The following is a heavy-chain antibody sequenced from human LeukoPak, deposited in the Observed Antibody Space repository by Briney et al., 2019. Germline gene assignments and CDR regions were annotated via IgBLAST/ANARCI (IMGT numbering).Heavy chain of an antibody. CDR3: ARVLTVYAIIDY. Sequence: SQTLSLTCTVSGGSISSGDYYWSWIRQPPGKGLEWIGYIYYSGSTYYNPSLKSRVTISVDTSKNQFSLKLSSVTAADTAEYYCARVLTVYAIIDYWGQGTLVTVSS. J-gene: IGHJ4*02. CDR1: GGSISSGDYY. V-gene: IGHV4-30-4*08. CDR2: IYYSGST. D-gene: IGHD2-8*01.